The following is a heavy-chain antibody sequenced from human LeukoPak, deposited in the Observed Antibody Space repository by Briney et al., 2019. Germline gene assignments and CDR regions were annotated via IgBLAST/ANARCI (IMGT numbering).Heavy chain of an antibody. CDR3: ATHDYGGNSTAHSAY. Sequence: ASVKVSCKASGYTFTGYYMHWVRQAPGQGLEWMGWINPNSGGTNYAQKFQGRVTMTRDTSISTAYMELSRLRSDDTAVYYCATHDYGGNSTAHSAYWGQGTLVTVSS. J-gene: IGHJ4*02. CDR2: INPNSGGT. D-gene: IGHD4-23*01. V-gene: IGHV1-2*02. CDR1: GYTFTGYY.